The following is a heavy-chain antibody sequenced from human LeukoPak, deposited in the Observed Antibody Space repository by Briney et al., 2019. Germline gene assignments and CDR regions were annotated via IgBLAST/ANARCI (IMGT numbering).Heavy chain of an antibody. J-gene: IGHJ3*02. CDR3: ARDSYGSGSFDI. V-gene: IGHV3-21*01. CDR2: INSDSSLM. Sequence: GGSLRLSCAASGFTFSSYEMNWVRQAPGKGLEWVSSINSDSSLMFYAESVKGRFTISRDNARNSLYLQMNSLRAEDTAVYYCARDSYGSGSFDIWGQGTMVTVSS. CDR1: GFTFSSYE. D-gene: IGHD3-10*01.